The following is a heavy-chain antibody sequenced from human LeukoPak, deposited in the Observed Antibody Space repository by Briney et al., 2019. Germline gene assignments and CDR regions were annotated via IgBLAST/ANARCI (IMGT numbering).Heavy chain of an antibody. Sequence: PGGSLRLSCAASGFTFSSYAMSWVRQAPGKGLEWVSAISGSGGSTYYADSVKGRLTISRDNSKNTLYLQMNSLRVEDTALYYCAKVVGYCGGDCYHTLVEGACDIWGQGTMVTVSS. J-gene: IGHJ3*02. D-gene: IGHD2-21*01. CDR2: ISGSGGST. V-gene: IGHV3-23*01. CDR3: AKVVGYCGGDCYHTLVEGACDI. CDR1: GFTFSSYA.